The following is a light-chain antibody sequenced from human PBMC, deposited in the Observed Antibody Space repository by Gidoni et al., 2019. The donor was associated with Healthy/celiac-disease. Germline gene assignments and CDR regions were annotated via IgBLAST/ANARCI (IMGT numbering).Light chain of an antibody. Sequence: QSVLTQPPSASGSPGQRVTIARSVSISNIGSTYVYWYQQLPGTAPKLLIYRNNQRPSGVPDRFSGSKSGTSAALAISGRRSEDEADYYCAAWDDSRSGNVVFGGGTKLTVL. CDR2: RNN. J-gene: IGLJ2*01. CDR3: AAWDDSRSGNVV. V-gene: IGLV1-47*01. CDR1: ISNIGSTY.